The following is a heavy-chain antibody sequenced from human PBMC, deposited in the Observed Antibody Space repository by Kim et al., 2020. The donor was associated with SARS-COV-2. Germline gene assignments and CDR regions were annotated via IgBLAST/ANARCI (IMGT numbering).Heavy chain of an antibody. CDR3: ARMASSGSFDY. Sequence: ASVKVSCKASGFTFINYYMHWVRQAPGQGLEWMGLINPTNGNTWYAQKFQGRVTMTRGTSTNTIYMELNSLRSDDSALYYCARMASSGSFDYWGQGTLVTASS. V-gene: IGHV1-46*03. CDR1: GFTFINYY. J-gene: IGHJ4*02. CDR2: INPTNGNT. D-gene: IGHD5-12*01.